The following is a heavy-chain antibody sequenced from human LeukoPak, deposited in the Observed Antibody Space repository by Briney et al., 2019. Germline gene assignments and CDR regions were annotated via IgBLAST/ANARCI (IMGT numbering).Heavy chain of an antibody. J-gene: IGHJ4*02. V-gene: IGHV3-11*01. D-gene: IGHD5-12*01. CDR1: GFPFSDYY. CDR2: ISSASTTI. Sequence: PGGSLRLPCVVSGFPFSDYYMNWIRQAPGKGLEWIAYISSASTTIQYAGSVKGRFTISRDNDQNSMFLQMNTLRAEDTAVYYCAGSYSGYDWSDSWGQGTLVTVSS. CDR3: AGSYSGYDWSDS.